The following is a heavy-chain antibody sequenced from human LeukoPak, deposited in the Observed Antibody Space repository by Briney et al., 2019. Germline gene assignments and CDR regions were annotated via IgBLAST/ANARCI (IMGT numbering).Heavy chain of an antibody. CDR2: IYYSGST. Sequence: SETLSLTCTVSGGSISRSRDYWGWIRQPPGKGLEWIGSIYYSGSTYYNPSLKSRVTISGDTSKNQFSLKLSSVTAADTAVYYCARCGSGSYYYYYYMDVWGKGTTVTISS. CDR3: ARCGSGSYYYYYYMDV. V-gene: IGHV4-39*07. CDR1: GGSISRSRDY. D-gene: IGHD3-10*01. J-gene: IGHJ6*03.